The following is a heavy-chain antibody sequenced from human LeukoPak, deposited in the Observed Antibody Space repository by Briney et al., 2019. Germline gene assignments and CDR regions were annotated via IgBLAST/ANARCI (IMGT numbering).Heavy chain of an antibody. Sequence: PGRSLRLSCAASGFTFDDYAMHWVRQAPGEGLEWVSGISWNSGSIGYADSVKGRFTISRDNAKNTLYLQMNSLRAEDTAVYYCARVTAVAGTSVGVDAWGQGILVTVS. V-gene: IGHV3-9*01. CDR3: ARVTAVAGTSVGVDA. CDR1: GFTFDDYA. CDR2: ISWNSGSI. D-gene: IGHD6-19*01. J-gene: IGHJ4*02.